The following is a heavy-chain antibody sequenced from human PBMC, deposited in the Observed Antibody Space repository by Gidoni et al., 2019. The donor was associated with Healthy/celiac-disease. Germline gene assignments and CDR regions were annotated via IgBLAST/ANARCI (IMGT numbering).Heavy chain of an antibody. V-gene: IGHV1-46*03. Sequence: QVQLVQSGAEVKKPGASVKVSCKASGYTFTSYYMPWGRQAPGQGLELMGIINPSGGSTSYEQKFQGRVTMTRDTSTSTVYMELSSLRSEDTAVYYCARGRKLNDFWSGIQPHAFDIWGQGTMVTVSS. D-gene: IGHD3-3*01. J-gene: IGHJ3*02. CDR1: GYTFTSYY. CDR3: ARGRKLNDFWSGIQPHAFDI. CDR2: INPSGGST.